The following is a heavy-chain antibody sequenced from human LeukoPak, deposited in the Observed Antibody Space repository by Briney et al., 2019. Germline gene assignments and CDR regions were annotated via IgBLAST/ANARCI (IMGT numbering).Heavy chain of an antibody. CDR2: IYSGGST. J-gene: IGHJ4*02. Sequence: GGSLRLSCAASGFTFSSYAMSWVRQAPGKGLEWVSVIYSGGSTYYADSVKGRFTISRDNSKNTLYLQMNSLRAEDTAVYYCASTTDILGYCSSTSCAFDYWGQGTLVTVSS. CDR3: ASTTDILGYCSSTSCAFDY. CDR1: GFTFSSYA. V-gene: IGHV3-66*01. D-gene: IGHD2-2*01.